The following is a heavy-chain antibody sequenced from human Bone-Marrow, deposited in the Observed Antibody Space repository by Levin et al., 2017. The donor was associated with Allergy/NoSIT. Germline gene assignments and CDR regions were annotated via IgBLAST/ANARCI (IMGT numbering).Heavy chain of an antibody. J-gene: IGHJ4*02. Sequence: GESLKISCAASGFSFSSYAMSWVRQAPGKGLEWVSAISGGGGSTYYADAVKGRFTISRDNSKKTLYLQMNSLRVEDTALYYCAKAHIVVIPAASRCFDDWGQGALFTVSS. V-gene: IGHV3-23*01. D-gene: IGHD2-2*01. CDR3: AKAHIVVIPAASRCFDD. CDR2: ISGGGGST. CDR1: GFSFSSYA.